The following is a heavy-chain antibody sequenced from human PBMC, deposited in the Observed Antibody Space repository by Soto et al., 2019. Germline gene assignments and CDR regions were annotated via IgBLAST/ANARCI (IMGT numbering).Heavy chain of an antibody. D-gene: IGHD3-22*01. CDR1: GFTFSSYN. J-gene: IGHJ4*01. CDR2: ISGRGGST. CDR3: AKEGWYPYDSSGYDDY. Sequence: EVQLLESGGGLVQPGGSLRLSCAASGFTFSSYNMSWVRQAPGKGLEWFSAISGRGGSTYYADSVKGRFTISRDSSKNTLYLQMNSLRAEDTAVYYCAKEGWYPYDSSGYDDYWGHGNLVTLSP. V-gene: IGHV3-23*01.